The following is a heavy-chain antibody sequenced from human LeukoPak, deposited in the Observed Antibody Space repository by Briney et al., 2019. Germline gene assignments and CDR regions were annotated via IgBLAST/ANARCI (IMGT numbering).Heavy chain of an antibody. V-gene: IGHV1-69*13. J-gene: IGHJ6*02. CDR1: GATFSSYA. CDR3: ANQGYDFWSGYSYYYYYYGMDV. CDR2: IIPIFGTA. D-gene: IGHD3-3*01. Sequence: SVKVSCKASGATFSSYAISWVRQAPGPGLEWMGGIIPIFGTANYAQKFQGRVTITADESTSTAYMELSSLRSEDTAVYYCANQGYDFWSGYSYYYYYYGMDVWGQGTTVTVSS.